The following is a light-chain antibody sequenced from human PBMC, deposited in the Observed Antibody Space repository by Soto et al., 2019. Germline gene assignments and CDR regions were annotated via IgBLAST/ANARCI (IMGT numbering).Light chain of an antibody. CDR2: DAS. Sequence: EIVLTQSPATLSLFPGARATLSCRASQNIGTSLVWYKQTPGQATRLRFCDASNRATDVPARFSGSGSGTDFTLTISSLEHEDFAPYYSQQRADWPTMSTFGQGTKLKIK. CDR3: QQRADWPTMST. J-gene: IGKJ2*01. CDR1: QNIGTS. V-gene: IGKV3-11*01.